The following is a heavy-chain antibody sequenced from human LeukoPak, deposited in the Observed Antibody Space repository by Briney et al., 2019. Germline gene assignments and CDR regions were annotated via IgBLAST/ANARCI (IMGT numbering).Heavy chain of an antibody. Sequence: ASVKVSCKASGGTFSSYAISWVRQAPGQGLEWMGRIIPILGIANYAQKFQGRVTITADKSTSTAYMELSSLRSEDTAVYYCARVWSGYSYGLPFDYWGQGTLVTVSS. J-gene: IGHJ4*02. D-gene: IGHD5-18*01. CDR3: ARVWSGYSYGLPFDY. CDR1: GGTFSSYA. V-gene: IGHV1-69*04. CDR2: IIPILGIA.